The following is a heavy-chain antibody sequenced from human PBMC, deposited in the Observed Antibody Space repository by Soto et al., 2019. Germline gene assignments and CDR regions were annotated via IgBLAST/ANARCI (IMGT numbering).Heavy chain of an antibody. Sequence: EVQLLESGGGLVQPGGSLRLSCAASGFTFSSYGMSWVRQAPGKGLEWVSSISGSGGSTYYADSVKGRFTISRDNSKNTLYLQMSSLRAEDTAVYYCANRHDYGSGSYFPFDHWGQGTLVTVSS. CDR2: ISGSGGST. CDR1: GFTFSSYG. J-gene: IGHJ4*02. CDR3: ANRHDYGSGSYFPFDH. D-gene: IGHD3-10*01. V-gene: IGHV3-23*01.